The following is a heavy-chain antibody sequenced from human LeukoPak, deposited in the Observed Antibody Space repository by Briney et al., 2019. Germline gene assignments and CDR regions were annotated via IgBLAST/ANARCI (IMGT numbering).Heavy chain of an antibody. CDR3: ARGGYNPYYFDY. D-gene: IGHD5-24*01. Sequence: GGSLRLSCAASAFTFSDYEMNWVRQAPGKGLEWLSYISSAGNTIYYADSVKGRFTISRDNAKNSLHLQMNSLRAEDTALYYCARGGYNPYYFDYWGQGTLVTVSS. CDR1: AFTFSDYE. J-gene: IGHJ4*02. V-gene: IGHV3-48*03. CDR2: ISSAGNTI.